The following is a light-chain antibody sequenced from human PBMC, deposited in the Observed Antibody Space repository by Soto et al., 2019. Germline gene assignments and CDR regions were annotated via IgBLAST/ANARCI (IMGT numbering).Light chain of an antibody. J-gene: IGLJ1*01. CDR3: QSYDSSLTAYV. CDR1: SSNGGAGYD. CDR2: GNN. Sequence: QSVLTQPPSVSGAPGQRVTISCTGSSSNGGAGYDVQWYQQLQGTAPKLLIYGNNNRPSGVPDRFSGSKSGTSASLAITGLQAEDEADYYCQSYDSSLTAYVFGTGTKVTV. V-gene: IGLV1-40*01.